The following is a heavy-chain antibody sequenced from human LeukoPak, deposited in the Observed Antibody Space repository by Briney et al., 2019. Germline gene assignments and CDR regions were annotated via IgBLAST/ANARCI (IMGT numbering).Heavy chain of an antibody. Sequence: GESLKISCKGSGYSFTSYWIGWVRQMPGKGLEWMGIIYPGDSDTRYSPSFQGQVTISADKSISTAYLQWSSLKASDTAMYYCARELLRLGVFYGMDVWGQGTTVTVSS. D-gene: IGHD3-10*01. CDR3: ARELLRLGVFYGMDV. CDR2: IYPGDSDT. V-gene: IGHV5-51*01. J-gene: IGHJ6*02. CDR1: GYSFTSYW.